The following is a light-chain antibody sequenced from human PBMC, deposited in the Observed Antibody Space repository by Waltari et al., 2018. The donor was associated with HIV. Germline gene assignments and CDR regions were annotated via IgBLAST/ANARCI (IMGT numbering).Light chain of an antibody. CDR2: GYN. J-gene: IGLJ2*01. Sequence: HSVLTQPPSLSAPPGQRATVSCTGNASNIGADYGVSWFQQIPGTAPRLLIDGYNFRASGVPDRFSASTSESTAYLAISGLKADDEAVYHCQSYDRSISGVVFGGGTTLTVL. V-gene: IGLV1-40*01. CDR3: QSYDRSISGVV. CDR1: ASNIGADYG.